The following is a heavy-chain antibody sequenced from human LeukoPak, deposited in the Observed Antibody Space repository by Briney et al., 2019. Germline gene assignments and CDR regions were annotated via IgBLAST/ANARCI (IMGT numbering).Heavy chain of an antibody. CDR3: ARDAMIVVDYFDY. J-gene: IGHJ4*02. CDR2: IYYSGST. D-gene: IGHD3-22*01. CDR1: GGSISSSSYY. Sequence: SETLSLXCTVSGGSISSSSYYWVWIRQPPGKGLEWIGSIYYSGSTYYNPSLKSRVTISVDTSKNQLSLKLSSVTAADTAVYYCARDAMIVVDYFDYWGQGTLVTVSS. V-gene: IGHV4-39*02.